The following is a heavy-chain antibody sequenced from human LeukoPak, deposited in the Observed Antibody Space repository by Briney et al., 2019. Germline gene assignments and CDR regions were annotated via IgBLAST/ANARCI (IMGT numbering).Heavy chain of an antibody. CDR3: AKDSLPGGFATPNWFDP. V-gene: IGHV3-21*01. D-gene: IGHD2-15*01. CDR1: GFTFSSYS. CDR2: ISSSSSYI. Sequence: KPGGSLRLSCAASGFTFSSYSMNWVRQAPGKGLEWVSSISSSSSYIYYADSVKGRFTISRDNAKNSLYLQMNSLRAEDTAVYYCAKDSLPGGFATPNWFDPWGQGTLVTVSS. J-gene: IGHJ5*02.